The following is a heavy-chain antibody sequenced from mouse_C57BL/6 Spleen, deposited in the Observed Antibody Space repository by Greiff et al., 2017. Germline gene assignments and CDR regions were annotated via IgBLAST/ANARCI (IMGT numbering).Heavy chain of an antibody. J-gene: IGHJ3*01. CDR2: IDPSDSYT. Sequence: QVQLQQSGAELVMPGASVKLSCKASGYTFTSYWMHWVKQRPGQGLEWIGEIDPSDSYTNYNQKFKGKSTLTVDKSSSTAYMQLSSLTSEDSAVYYCARGRDRTWFAYWGQGTLVTVSA. CDR3: ARGRDRTWFAY. CDR1: GYTFTSYW. V-gene: IGHV1-69*01. D-gene: IGHD3-3*01.